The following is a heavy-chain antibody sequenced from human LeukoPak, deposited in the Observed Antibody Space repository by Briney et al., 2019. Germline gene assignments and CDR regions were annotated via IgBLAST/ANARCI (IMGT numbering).Heavy chain of an antibody. V-gene: IGHV3-23*01. Sequence: GGSLRLSCVASGFTVYNFAMSWVRQAPGKGLEWVSLITGGGGGTDYADSVKGRFTISRDNSKNTLYLQMSSLRVEDTATYYCAKDGRSGAPFDRWGQGAVLTVSS. CDR1: GFTVYNFA. CDR3: AKDGRSGAPFDR. D-gene: IGHD3-3*01. J-gene: IGHJ4*02. CDR2: ITGGGGGT.